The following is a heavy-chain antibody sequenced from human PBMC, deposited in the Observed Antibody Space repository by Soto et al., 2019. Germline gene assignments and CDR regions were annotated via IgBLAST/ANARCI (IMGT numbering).Heavy chain of an antibody. V-gene: IGHV1-8*01. CDR2: MNPNSGNT. J-gene: IGHJ4*02. CDR3: ARGQGFYEWWSGYSRGAQFDD. Sequence: ASVKVSCKASGYTFTSYDINWVRQATGQGLEWMGWMNPNSGNTGYAQKFQGRVTMTRNTSISTAYMELSSLRSEDTAVYYCARGQGFYEWWSGYSRGAQFDDWGQGTLVTVSS. CDR1: GYTFTSYD. D-gene: IGHD3-3*01.